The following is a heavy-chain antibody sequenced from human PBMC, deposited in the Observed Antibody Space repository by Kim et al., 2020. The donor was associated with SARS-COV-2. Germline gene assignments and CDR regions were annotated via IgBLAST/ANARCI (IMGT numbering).Heavy chain of an antibody. V-gene: IGHV3-7*01. CDR1: EFTFSAYW. J-gene: IGHJ6*02. CDR3: AREKINYYHCDMDV. CDR2: IKQDGSEK. Sequence: GGSLRLSCAGSEFTFSAYWMSWVRLAPGKGLEWVANIKQDGSEKYYVDSVKGRFTISRDNANNSLYLQMSSLRAEDTGVYYCAREKINYYHCDMDVWGQGTTVIVSS.